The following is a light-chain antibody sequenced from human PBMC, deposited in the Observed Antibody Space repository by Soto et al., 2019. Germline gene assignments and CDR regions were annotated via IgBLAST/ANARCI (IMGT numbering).Light chain of an antibody. Sequence: DIVMTQSPATLSVSPGETATLSCRASQSVRYNLAWYQQKPGQGPRLLIYGAFTRATGIPASISGSGSGPDLTLTISRQQSEDFAVYYCNQYKNGAQLTFGGGTKVEIK. CDR2: GAF. J-gene: IGKJ4*01. CDR1: QSVRYN. V-gene: IGKV3-15*01. CDR3: NQYKNGAQLT.